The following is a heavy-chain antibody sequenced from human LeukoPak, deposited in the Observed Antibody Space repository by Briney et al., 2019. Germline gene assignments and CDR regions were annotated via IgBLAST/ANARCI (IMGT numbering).Heavy chain of an antibody. CDR3: ATTIAAAPRG. J-gene: IGHJ4*02. CDR1: GFTVSSNF. V-gene: IGHV3-74*01. D-gene: IGHD6-13*01. CDR2: ISTDGSST. Sequence: GGSLRLSCAASGFTVSSNFMSWVRQAPGKGLVWVSRISTDGSSTSYADSVKGRFTISRDNAKNTLYLLMNSLRAEDTAVYYCATTIAAAPRGWGQGTLVTVSS.